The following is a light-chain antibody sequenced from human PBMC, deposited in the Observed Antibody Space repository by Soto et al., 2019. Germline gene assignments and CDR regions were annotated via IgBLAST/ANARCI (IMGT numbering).Light chain of an antibody. J-gene: IGLJ2*01. CDR1: NIGSKS. Sequence: SYELTQPPSVSVAPGKTARITCGGNNIGSKSVHWYQQKPGQAPVLVIYYDSDRPSRIPERFSGSNSGNTATLTISRVEAGDEADYYCQVWDSSSDHRVFGGGTKVTVL. CDR2: YDS. V-gene: IGLV3-21*04. CDR3: QVWDSSSDHRV.